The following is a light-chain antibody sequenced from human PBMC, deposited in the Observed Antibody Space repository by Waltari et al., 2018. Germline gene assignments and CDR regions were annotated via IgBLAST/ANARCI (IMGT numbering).Light chain of an antibody. CDR1: SRDVGGYNY. CDR2: DVS. J-gene: IGLJ2*01. Sequence: QSALTQPASVSGSPGQSITISCTGTSRDVGGYNYVSWYQQHPGKAPKLMIYDVSNRPSGVSNRFSGSKSGNTASLTISGLQAEDEADYYCSSYTSSSTLVVFGGGTKLTVL. CDR3: SSYTSSSTLVV. V-gene: IGLV2-14*03.